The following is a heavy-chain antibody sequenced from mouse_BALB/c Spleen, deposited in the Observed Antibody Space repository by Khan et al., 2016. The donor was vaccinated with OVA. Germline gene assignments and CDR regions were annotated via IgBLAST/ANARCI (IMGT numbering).Heavy chain of an antibody. V-gene: IGHV1S81*02. CDR3: ARNSYFGNYFDY. J-gene: IGHJ2*01. CDR1: GYTFTNYW. Sequence: QVQLQQPGAELVKHGASVKLSCKAYGYTFTNYWVHWVKQRPGQGLEWIGEIYPSDGRTNYSEKFKNKATLTVDKSSSKAYMQLSSLTSEDSAVYYCARNSYFGNYFDYWGQGTPLTVSS. D-gene: IGHD2-10*01. CDR2: IYPSDGRT.